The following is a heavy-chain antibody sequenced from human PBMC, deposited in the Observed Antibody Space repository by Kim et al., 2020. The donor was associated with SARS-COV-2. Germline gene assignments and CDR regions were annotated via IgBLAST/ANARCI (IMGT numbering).Heavy chain of an antibody. CDR2: INTNTGNP. CDR3: ARDWFDGGNYNWFDP. V-gene: IGHV7-4-1*02. D-gene: IGHD2-21*01. J-gene: IGHJ5*02. Sequence: ASVKVSFKASGYTFTSYAMNWVRQAPAQGLEWMGWINTNTGNPTYAQGFTGRFVFSLDTSVSTAYLQISSLKAEDTAVYYCARDWFDGGNYNWFDPWGQGTLVTVSS. CDR1: GYTFTSYA.